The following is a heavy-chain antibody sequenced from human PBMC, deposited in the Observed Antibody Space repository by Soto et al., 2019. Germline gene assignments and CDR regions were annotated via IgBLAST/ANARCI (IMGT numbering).Heavy chain of an antibody. D-gene: IGHD6-13*01. CDR1: GYTFTSYA. CDR3: ARDLRGYSSSRVFDY. V-gene: IGHV1-3*01. J-gene: IGHJ4*02. Sequence: QVQLVQSGAEVKKPGASVKVSCKASGYTFTSYAMHWVRQAPGQRLEWMGWINAGNGNTKYSQKFQGRVTITRDTSASTAYIELSSLRSEDTAVYYCARDLRGYSSSRVFDYWGQGTLVTVSS. CDR2: INAGNGNT.